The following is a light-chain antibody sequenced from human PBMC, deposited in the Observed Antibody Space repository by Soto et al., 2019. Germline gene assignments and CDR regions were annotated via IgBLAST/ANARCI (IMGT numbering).Light chain of an antibody. J-gene: IGKJ1*01. CDR1: QTISGW. CDR3: LQYNGYYRT. CDR2: DAS. V-gene: IGKV1-5*01. Sequence: DIQMTQSPSSLSASVIDRVTITCRASQTISGWLAWYQQRPGKAPNLLIFDASTLESGVPSRFSGSGSGTTFTLTISSLQSDDFATYYCLQYNGYYRTFGQGTKVDIK.